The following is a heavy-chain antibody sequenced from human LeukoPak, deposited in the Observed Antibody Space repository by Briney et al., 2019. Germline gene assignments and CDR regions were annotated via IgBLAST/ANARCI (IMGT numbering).Heavy chain of an antibody. Sequence: GGSLRLSCAASGFTFSSYAMSWVRQAPGKGLEWVSAISGSGGSTYYADSVKGRFTISRDNSKNTLYLQMDSLRAEDTAVYYCAKDLLYGGNSDYWGQGTLVTVSS. D-gene: IGHD4-23*01. CDR1: GFTFSSYA. J-gene: IGHJ4*02. CDR3: AKDLLYGGNSDY. CDR2: ISGSGGST. V-gene: IGHV3-23*01.